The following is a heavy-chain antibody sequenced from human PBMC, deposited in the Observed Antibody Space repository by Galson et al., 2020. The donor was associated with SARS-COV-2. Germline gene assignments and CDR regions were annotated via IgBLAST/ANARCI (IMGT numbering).Heavy chain of an antibody. Sequence: VQLGESLKTSCAASGFTLRCFLMPLVPPAPSEGPDWVSVIWYDGSNKYYADPVKGRYTLFRDNPQNTLYLQMNRLRAEDTAVYYCASARYSSSEVYFDYWGQGTLVTVSS. J-gene: IGHJ4*02. CDR2: IWYDGSNK. CDR1: GFTLRCFL. CDR3: ASARYSSSEVYFDY. D-gene: IGHD6-13*01. V-gene: IGHV3-33*01.